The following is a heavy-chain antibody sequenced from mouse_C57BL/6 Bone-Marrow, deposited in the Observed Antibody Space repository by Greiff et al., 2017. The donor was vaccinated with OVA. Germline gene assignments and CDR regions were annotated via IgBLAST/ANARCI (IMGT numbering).Heavy chain of an antibody. D-gene: IGHD4-1*01. CDR1: GFSLTSYG. J-gene: IGHJ4*01. V-gene: IGHV2-3*01. Sequence: VKLMESGPGLVAPSQSLSITCTVSGFSLTSYGVSWVRQPPGKGLEWLGVIWGDGSTNYHSALISRLSISKDNSKSQVFLKLNSLQTDDTATYYCANNWEGALDYAMDYWGQGTSVTVSS. CDR2: IWGDGST. CDR3: ANNWEGALDYAMDY.